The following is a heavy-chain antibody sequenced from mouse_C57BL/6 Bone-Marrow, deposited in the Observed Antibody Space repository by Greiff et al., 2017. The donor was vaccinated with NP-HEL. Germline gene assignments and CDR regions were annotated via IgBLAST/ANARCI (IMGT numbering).Heavy chain of an antibody. CDR3: AREGARELSC. CDR2: IYPSSGNT. J-gene: IGHJ3*01. Sequence: QVQLQQSGAELARPGASVKLSCKASGYTFTSYGISWVKQRTGQGLEWIGEIYPSSGNTNYNQKFKGKATLTADKSSSTAYMELRSLTSEDSAVYFCAREGARELSCWGQGALVTVST. CDR1: GYTFTSYG. V-gene: IGHV1-81*01.